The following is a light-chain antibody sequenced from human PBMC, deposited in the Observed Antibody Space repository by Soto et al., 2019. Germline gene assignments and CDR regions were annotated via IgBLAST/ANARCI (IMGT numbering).Light chain of an antibody. Sequence: SALTHPASVSGSPGQSIAISCTGSGFDVGAYNYVSWYQQHPGNAPKLIIYGVSHRPSGVSPRFSASRSAYTASLPISGLQHEDEADYYCSSFTSSYFYVFGPGTKV. CDR3: SSFTSSYFYV. CDR1: GFDVGAYNY. V-gene: IGLV2-14*03. CDR2: GVS. J-gene: IGLJ1*01.